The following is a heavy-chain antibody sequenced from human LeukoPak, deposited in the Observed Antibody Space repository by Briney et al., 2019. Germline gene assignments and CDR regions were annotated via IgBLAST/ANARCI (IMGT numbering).Heavy chain of an antibody. Sequence: SETLSLTCTVSGGSISSYYWSWIRQPPGKGLEWIGYIYYSGSTNYNPSLKSRVTISVDTSKNQFSLKLSSVTAADTAVYYCARNELPYYFDYWGQGTLVTVSS. J-gene: IGHJ4*02. D-gene: IGHD1-26*01. CDR3: ARNELPYYFDY. CDR1: GGSISSYY. V-gene: IGHV4-59*01. CDR2: IYYSGST.